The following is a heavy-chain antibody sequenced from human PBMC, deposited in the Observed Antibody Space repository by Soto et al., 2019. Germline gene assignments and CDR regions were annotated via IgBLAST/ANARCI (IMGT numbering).Heavy chain of an antibody. J-gene: IGHJ4*02. CDR3: AEDLYEWIQRWFSDY. CDR1: AFSFRSYA. D-gene: IGHD5-18*01. CDR2: ISASGGTK. V-gene: IGHV3-23*01. Sequence: EVQLLESGGDLVQPGGSLRLSCVASAFSFRSYAMSWVRQAPGKGLEWVSSISASGGTKYYEDSVKGRFTISRDNSKNTVYLQMNSLRAEDTVVYYCAEDLYEWIQRWFSDYWGQGTLVTVSS.